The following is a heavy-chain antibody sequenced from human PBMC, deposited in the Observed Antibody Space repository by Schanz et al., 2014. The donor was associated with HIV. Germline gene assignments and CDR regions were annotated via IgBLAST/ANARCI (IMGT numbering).Heavy chain of an antibody. J-gene: IGHJ6*02. V-gene: IGHV3-33*06. Sequence: QVQLVESGGGVVQPGRSLRLSCTASGFIFSRYGMYWVRQAPGKGREWVAVIWYDGSNKYYADSEKGRFTISRDNSKNTLFLQMNSLRVEDTALYYCAKEMEQWLVSPRGYFDIDVWGHGTTVTVS. D-gene: IGHD6-19*01. CDR2: IWYDGSNK. CDR1: GFIFSRYG. CDR3: AKEMEQWLVSPRGYFDIDV.